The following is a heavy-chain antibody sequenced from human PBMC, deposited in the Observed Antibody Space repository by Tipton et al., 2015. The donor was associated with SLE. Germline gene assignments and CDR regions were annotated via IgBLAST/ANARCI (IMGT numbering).Heavy chain of an antibody. V-gene: IGHV3-21*01. CDR3: ARWVDYDCSGYYYYYYYMDV. J-gene: IGHJ6*03. CDR1: GFTFISYS. Sequence: SLRLSCAASGFTFISYSMNWVRQAPGKGLEWVSFLSSSSSYIYYADSVKGRFTISRDNAKNSLYLQMNSLRAEDTAVYYCARWVDYDCSGYYYYYYYMDVWGKGTTVTVSS. CDR2: LSSSSSYI. D-gene: IGHD3-22*01.